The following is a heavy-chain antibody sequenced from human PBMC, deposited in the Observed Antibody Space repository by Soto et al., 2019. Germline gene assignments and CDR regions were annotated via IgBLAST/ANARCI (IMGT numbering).Heavy chain of an antibody. D-gene: IGHD6-19*01. Sequence: GGSLRLSCAASGFTFTNAWMNWVRQAPGKGLEWVGRIKSISDGGTTDFAAPVKGRFTISRDDSKNTLYLQMNSLKTEDTAIYYCTRDMAVAGNEPIYYFDCWGQGTLVTVSS. J-gene: IGHJ4*02. CDR3: TRDMAVAGNEPIYYFDC. CDR1: GFTFTNAW. V-gene: IGHV3-15*07. CDR2: IKSISDGGTT.